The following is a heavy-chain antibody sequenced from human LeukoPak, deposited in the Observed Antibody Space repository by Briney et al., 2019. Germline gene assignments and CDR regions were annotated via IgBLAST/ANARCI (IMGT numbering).Heavy chain of an antibody. J-gene: IGHJ4*02. CDR3: AKDGYYGSGTFPDY. CDR1: GFTFRSYG. D-gene: IGHD3-10*01. V-gene: IGHV3-30*18. CDR2: ISYDGTNK. Sequence: GGSLRLSCAASGFTFRSYGMNWVRQAPGKGLEWVAVISYDGTNKFYVDSLRGRFTISRDNSKNTLYLQMDSLRAEGTAVYYCAKDGYYGSGTFPDYWGQGTLVTVSS.